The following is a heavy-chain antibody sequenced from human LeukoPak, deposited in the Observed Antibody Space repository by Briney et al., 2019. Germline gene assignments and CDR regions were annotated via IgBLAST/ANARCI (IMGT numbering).Heavy chain of an antibody. Sequence: ASETLSLTCTISAASISSSNHHWGWIRQSPGKGLEWIGSIYSGRTFYYNPSLNSRVTISVVTSDQFTLQLNSVTAADTAVYYCVRHDGRGGATMGAFDSWGQGSLVTVSS. J-gene: IGHJ5*01. V-gene: IGHV4-39*01. D-gene: IGHD5-12*01. CDR3: VRHDGRGGATMGAFDS. CDR1: AASISSSNHH. CDR2: IYSGRTF.